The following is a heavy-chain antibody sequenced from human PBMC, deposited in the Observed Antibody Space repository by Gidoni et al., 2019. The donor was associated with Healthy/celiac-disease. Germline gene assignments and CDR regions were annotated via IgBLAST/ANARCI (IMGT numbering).Heavy chain of an antibody. D-gene: IGHD3-22*01. CDR2: IIPILGIP. J-gene: IGHJ4*02. CDR1: GGTFSSYV. Sequence: QVHLVQSGAEVKKPGSSVMVPCKASGGTFSSYVISWVRQAPGQGLEWMGGIIPILGIPNYAQNFQGRVTITADKSTSTAYMELSSLRSEDTAVYYCASLNYYDSSGYYYGDYWGQGTLVTVSS. CDR3: ASLNYYDSSGYYYGDY. V-gene: IGHV1-69*10.